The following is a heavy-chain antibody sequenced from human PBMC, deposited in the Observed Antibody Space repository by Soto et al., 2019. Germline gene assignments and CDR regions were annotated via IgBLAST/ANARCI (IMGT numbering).Heavy chain of an antibody. Sequence: VQLLESGGALVQPGGSLRLSCAASGFTFNNYAMNWVRQAPGKWLEWVSAVSCSGENTHYAGSVKGRFTISRDNSKNTLYLQMNRLRAGDTALYYCAIIAKRTTTGDAFDIWGQGTMVNVSS. CDR3: AIIAKRTTTGDAFDI. V-gene: IGHV3-23*01. D-gene: IGHD4-17*01. CDR2: VSCSGENT. CDR1: GFTFNNYA. J-gene: IGHJ3*02.